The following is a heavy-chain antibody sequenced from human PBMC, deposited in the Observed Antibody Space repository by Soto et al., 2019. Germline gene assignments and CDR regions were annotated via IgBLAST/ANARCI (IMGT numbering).Heavy chain of an antibody. V-gene: IGHV4-4*02. CDR1: GGSISSSNW. Sequence: PSETLSLTCAVSGGSISSSNWWTWVRQPPGMGLEWIGEIYHTGRTNYNPSLKSRVTISLDKSKNQFSLKLSSVTAADTAVYYCARYIQWLDPWGQGTLVTVSS. CDR2: IYHTGRT. D-gene: IGHD5-18*01. J-gene: IGHJ5*01. CDR3: ARYIQWLDP.